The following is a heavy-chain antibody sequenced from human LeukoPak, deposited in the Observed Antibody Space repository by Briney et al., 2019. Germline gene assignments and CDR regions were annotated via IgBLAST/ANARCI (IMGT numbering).Heavy chain of an antibody. V-gene: IGHV4-30-4*08. CDR1: GGSISSADYY. J-gene: IGHJ6*03. CDR2: IYYSGST. Sequence: PSETLSLTCTVSGGSISSADYYWSWIRQPPGKGLEWIGYIYYSGSTYYNPSPKSRVTITVDTSKNQFSLKLSSVTAADTAVYYCARDSQSRSYYYYYMDVWGKGTTVTVSS. D-gene: IGHD6-19*01. CDR3: ARDSQSRSYYYYYMDV.